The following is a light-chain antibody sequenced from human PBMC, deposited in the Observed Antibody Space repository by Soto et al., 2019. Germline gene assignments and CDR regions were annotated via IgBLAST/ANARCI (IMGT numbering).Light chain of an antibody. CDR3: QQSYSGPWT. CDR2: AAS. V-gene: IGKV1-39*01. CDR1: QSISNY. J-gene: IGKJ1*01. Sequence: EIQMTQSPSSLSASVGDRVTITCRASQSISNYLNWFQHQPGKAPKLLIYAASNFHSGVPSRFSGSGSGTDFTLTISSLQPEDFATYYCQQSYSGPWTFGQGTKVEIK.